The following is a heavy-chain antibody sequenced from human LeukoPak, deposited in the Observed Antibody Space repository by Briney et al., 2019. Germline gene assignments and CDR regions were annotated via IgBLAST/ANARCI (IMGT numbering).Heavy chain of an antibody. V-gene: IGHV1-2*02. CDR1: GYTFTGYY. CDR3: ARDPVAAGYGFDY. CDR2: INPNSGGT. J-gene: IGHJ4*02. D-gene: IGHD2-15*01. Sequence: GASVKVSCKASGYTFTGYYMHWVRQAPGQGLEWMGWINPNSGGTNYAQKFQGRVTMTRDTSISTAYMELSRLRSDDTAVYYCARDPVAAGYGFDYWGQGTLVTVSS.